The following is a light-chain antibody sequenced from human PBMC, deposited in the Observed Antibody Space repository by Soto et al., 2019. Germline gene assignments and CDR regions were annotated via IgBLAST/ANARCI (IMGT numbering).Light chain of an antibody. Sequence: EIVLTQSPGTLSMSPGERATLSCRASQSITSSYLAWYQQKPGQAPRLLISGTFSSATGIPDRFSGSGSGTDFTLTISRREPEDFAVYYCQQYGSPLWTFGQGTKVEIK. CDR2: GTF. J-gene: IGKJ1*01. CDR1: QSITSSY. V-gene: IGKV3-20*01. CDR3: QQYGSPLWT.